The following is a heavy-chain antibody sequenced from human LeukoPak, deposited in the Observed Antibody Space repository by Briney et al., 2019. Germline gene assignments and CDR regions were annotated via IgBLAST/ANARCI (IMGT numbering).Heavy chain of an antibody. CDR1: GFTFSNYW. V-gene: IGHV3-23*01. CDR3: AKGTYYYDSGSYLECFGED. J-gene: IGHJ1*01. CDR2: ISNVGGRT. Sequence: GGSLRLSCAASGFTFSNYWMSWVRQAPGQGLEWVSTISNVGGRTYYANSVKGRFTISRDNSKSTLYLQMNTLRAEDTAVYYCAKGTYYYDSGSYLECFGEDWGQGTLVTVSS. D-gene: IGHD3-10*01.